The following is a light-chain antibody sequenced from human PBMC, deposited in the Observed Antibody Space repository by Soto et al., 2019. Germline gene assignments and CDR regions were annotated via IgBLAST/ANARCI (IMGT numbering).Light chain of an antibody. J-gene: IGKJ4*01. CDR1: QGINSA. V-gene: IGKV1-13*02. Sequence: AIQLTQSPSSLSASVGDRVTITCRASQGINSALAWYQQKPGKAPKLLIYDASSLESGVPSRFTDSGSGTDFTLTISSLQPEDFATYYCHQFTSYPLTFGGGTKVDIK. CDR3: HQFTSYPLT. CDR2: DAS.